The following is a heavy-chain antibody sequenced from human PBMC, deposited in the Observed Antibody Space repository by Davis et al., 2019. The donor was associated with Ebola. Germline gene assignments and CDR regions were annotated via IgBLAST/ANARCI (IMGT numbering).Heavy chain of an antibody. CDR2: ISGSGGST. Sequence: PGGSLRLSCAASGFTFSSYEMNWVRQAPGKGLEWVSAISGSGGSTYYADSVKGRFTISRDNSKNTLYLQMNSLRVEDTAVYYCAKDWSRYDLSYYGMDVWGQGTTVTVSS. J-gene: IGHJ6*02. CDR3: AKDWSRYDLSYYGMDV. CDR1: GFTFSSYE. D-gene: IGHD3/OR15-3a*01. V-gene: IGHV3-23*01.